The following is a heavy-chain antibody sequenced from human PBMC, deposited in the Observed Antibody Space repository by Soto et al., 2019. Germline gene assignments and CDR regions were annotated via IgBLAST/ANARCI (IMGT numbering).Heavy chain of an antibody. D-gene: IGHD3-22*01. V-gene: IGHV1-69*06. J-gene: IGHJ4*02. CDR2: IIPILGTA. Sequence: QVQLVQSGAEVKKPGSSVKVSCKASGGTFSNYAINWVRQAPGQGLEWMGGIIPILGTANYAQKFQGRVTITADKSTSTAYMELSGLRSEDTAVFYCASVYYYDTSAYFYPYFDYWGQGTLVTVSS. CDR1: GGTFSNYA. CDR3: ASVYYYDTSAYFYPYFDY.